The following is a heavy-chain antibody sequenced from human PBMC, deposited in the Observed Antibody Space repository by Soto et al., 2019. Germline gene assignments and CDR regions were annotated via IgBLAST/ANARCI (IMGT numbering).Heavy chain of an antibody. D-gene: IGHD3-3*01. CDR3: SRQASDFWSGKPQYYMDV. CDR2: IRSKPNNYAT. CDR1: GFTFSGSA. V-gene: IGHV3-73*01. Sequence: EVQLVESGGGLVQPGGSLKLSCAASGFTFSGSAMHLVRQASGKGLEWVGRIRSKPNNYATAYGASVKGRFTISRDDSKNTAYLQMNSLNTEDTAVYYCSRQASDFWSGKPQYYMDVWGKGTTVTVSS. J-gene: IGHJ6*03.